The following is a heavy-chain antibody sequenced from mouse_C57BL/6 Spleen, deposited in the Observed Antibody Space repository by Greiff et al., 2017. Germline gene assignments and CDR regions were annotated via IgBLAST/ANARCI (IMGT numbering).Heavy chain of an antibody. D-gene: IGHD1-1*01. Sequence: VQLQQPGAELVKPGASVKMSCKASGYTFTSYWITWVKQRPGQGLEWLGDIYPGSGSTNYNEKFTRKATLTVDTSSSTAYMQLSSLTSEDSAVYYCARERAYYGSSGFAYWGQVTLVTVSA. V-gene: IGHV1-55*01. CDR1: GYTFTSYW. CDR2: IYPGSGST. CDR3: ARERAYYGSSGFAY. J-gene: IGHJ3*01.